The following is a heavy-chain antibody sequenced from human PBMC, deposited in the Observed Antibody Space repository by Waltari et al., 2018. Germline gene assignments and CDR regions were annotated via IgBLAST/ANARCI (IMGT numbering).Heavy chain of an antibody. J-gene: IGHJ3*02. CDR2: IYYSGST. Sequence: QVQLQESGPGLVKPSETLSLTCTVSGGSISSYYWSWIRQPPGKGLAWIGYIYYSGSTNYNPSLKSRVTISVDTSKNQFSLKLSSVTAADTAVYYCARDGNRGYSGYETSDAFDIWGQGTMVTVSS. CDR3: ARDGNRGYSGYETSDAFDI. V-gene: IGHV4-59*01. CDR1: GGSISSYY. D-gene: IGHD5-12*01.